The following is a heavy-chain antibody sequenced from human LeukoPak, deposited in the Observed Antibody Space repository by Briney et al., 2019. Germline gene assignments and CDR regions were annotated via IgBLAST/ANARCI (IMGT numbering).Heavy chain of an antibody. Sequence: ASVKVSCKVSGYSFIENYLHWVRQAPGQGLEWMGLINPHTGAANYSHKFQGRVTMTRDTSISTAYMHLTTLKFDDTATYYCARGKSGYSPWGQGTPVTVSS. D-gene: IGHD3-3*01. CDR2: INPHTGAA. CDR1: GYSFIENY. V-gene: IGHV1-2*02. J-gene: IGHJ5*02. CDR3: ARGKSGYSP.